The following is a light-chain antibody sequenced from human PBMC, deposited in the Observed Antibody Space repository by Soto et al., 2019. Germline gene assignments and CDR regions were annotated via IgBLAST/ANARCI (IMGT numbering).Light chain of an antibody. V-gene: IGKV1-5*03. CDR1: QSISSW. CDR2: KAS. CDR3: QQYNSYSQP. J-gene: IGKJ1*01. Sequence: DIQMTQSPSTLSASVGDRVTITCRASQSISSWLAWYQQKPGKAPKLLIYKASSLESGVPSRFSGSGSGTEFTLTISSLQPDDFATDYCQQYNSYSQPFGQGTKVEIK.